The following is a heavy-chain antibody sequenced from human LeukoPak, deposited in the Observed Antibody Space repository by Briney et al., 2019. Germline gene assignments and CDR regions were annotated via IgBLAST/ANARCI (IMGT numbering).Heavy chain of an antibody. V-gene: IGHV4-59*01. J-gene: IGHJ4*02. D-gene: IGHD6-13*01. CDR1: GGSISSYY. CDR3: AREGIAAAGVFDY. Sequence: SETLSLTCTVSGGSISSYYWSWIRQPPGKGLEWLGYIYYSGSTNYNPSLKSRVTISVDTSKNQFSLKLSSVAAADTAVYYCAREGIAAAGVFDYWGQGTLVTVSS. CDR2: IYYSGST.